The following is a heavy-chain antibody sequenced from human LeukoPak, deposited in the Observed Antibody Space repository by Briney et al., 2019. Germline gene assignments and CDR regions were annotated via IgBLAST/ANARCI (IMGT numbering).Heavy chain of an antibody. V-gene: IGHV3-30*01. Sequence: GRSLRLSCAASGFTFSSYAMHWVRQAPGKGLERVAVISYDGSNKYYADSVKGRFTISRDNSKNTLYLQMNSLRAEDTAVYYCARRGTSSSWGLYYFDYWGQGTLVTVSS. CDR3: ARRGTSSSWGLYYFDY. CDR1: GFTFSSYA. CDR2: ISYDGSNK. D-gene: IGHD6-13*01. J-gene: IGHJ4*02.